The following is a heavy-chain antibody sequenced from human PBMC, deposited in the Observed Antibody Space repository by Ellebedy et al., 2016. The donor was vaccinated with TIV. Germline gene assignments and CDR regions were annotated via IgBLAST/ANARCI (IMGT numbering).Heavy chain of an antibody. J-gene: IGHJ5*02. CDR3: ARGGSGGWFDP. CDR1: GFTVSSNY. Sequence: GESLKISXAASGFTVSSNYMSWVRQAPGKGLEWVSSISSSSSYIYYADSVKGRFTISRDNAKNSLYLQMNSLRAEDTAVYYCARGGSGGWFDPWGQGTLVTVSS. V-gene: IGHV3-21*01. D-gene: IGHD1-14*01. CDR2: ISSSSSYI.